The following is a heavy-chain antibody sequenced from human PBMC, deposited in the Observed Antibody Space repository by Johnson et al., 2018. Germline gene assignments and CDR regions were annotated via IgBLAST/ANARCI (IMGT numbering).Heavy chain of an antibody. CDR1: GFSFKNYN. D-gene: IGHD4-17*01. J-gene: IGHJ6*02. CDR2: ISSSSSYI. Sequence: VQLVQSGGGLVKPGGSLRLSCAASGFSFKNYNMNWVRQAPGKGLEWVSSISSSSSYIYYADSVKGRFTISRDNPKNSLYLKMNSLRAEDTAVYYCARVIDYGDLYFYYYGMDVWGQGTTVTVSS. V-gene: IGHV3-21*01. CDR3: ARVIDYGDLYFYYYGMDV.